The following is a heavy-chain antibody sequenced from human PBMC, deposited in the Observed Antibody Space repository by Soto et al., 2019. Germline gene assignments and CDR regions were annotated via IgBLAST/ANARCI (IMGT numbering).Heavy chain of an antibody. CDR2: IDRSGTTI. J-gene: IGHJ5*02. V-gene: IGHV3-48*03. D-gene: IGHD2-15*01. Sequence: EVQLVESGGGLVQPGGSLRLSCAASGFTFSNYEMNWVRQAPGKGLEWISYIDRSGTTIHYADYVKDRFNISRDNAKNSMYLQMNSLRVEDTAVYSCVGDGARACCSSWFVPRCQGTLVTVSS. CDR1: GFTFSNYE. CDR3: VGDGARACCSSWFVP.